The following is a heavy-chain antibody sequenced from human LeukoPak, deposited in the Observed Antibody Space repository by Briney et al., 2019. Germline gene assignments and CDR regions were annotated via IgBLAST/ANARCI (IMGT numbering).Heavy chain of an antibody. J-gene: IGHJ3*02. D-gene: IGHD6-25*01. V-gene: IGHV3-21*01. CDR2: ISSSSSYI. CDR3: ARDDGFI. CDR1: GFTFSSYS. Sequence: GGSLRLSCAASGFTFSSYSMDRVRQAPGEGLEWVSSISSSSSYIYYADSVKGRFTISRDNAKNSLYLQMNSLRAEDTAVYYCARDDGFIWGQGTMVTVSS.